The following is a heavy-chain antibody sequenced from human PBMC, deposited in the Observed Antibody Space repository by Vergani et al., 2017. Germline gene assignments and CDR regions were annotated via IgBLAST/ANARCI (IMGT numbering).Heavy chain of an antibody. CDR1: GFTFSDYY. D-gene: IGHD1-7*01. Sequence: QVQLVESGGGVVQPGRSLRLSCAASGFTFSDYYMSWIRQAPGKGLEWVSYISSSGSTIYYADSVKGRFTISRDNAKNTLYLQMNSLRAEDTAVYYCAKTAVTGTIDYWGQGTLVTVSS. V-gene: IGHV3-11*01. CDR2: ISSSGSTI. J-gene: IGHJ4*02. CDR3: AKTAVTGTIDY.